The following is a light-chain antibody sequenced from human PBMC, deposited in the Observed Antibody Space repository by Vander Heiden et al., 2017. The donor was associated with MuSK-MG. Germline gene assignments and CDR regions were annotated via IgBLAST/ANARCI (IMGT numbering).Light chain of an antibody. CDR3: SSYTSSSTLYV. V-gene: IGLV2-14*01. J-gene: IGLJ1*01. CDR2: DVS. Sequence: SALTQPASVSGSPGQSITISCTGTSSDVGGYNYVSWYQQQSGKAPKLMIYDVSNRPSGVSNRFSGSKSGNTAALTISGLQAEDEADYYCSSYTSSSTLYVFGTGTKVTVL. CDR1: SSDVGGYNY.